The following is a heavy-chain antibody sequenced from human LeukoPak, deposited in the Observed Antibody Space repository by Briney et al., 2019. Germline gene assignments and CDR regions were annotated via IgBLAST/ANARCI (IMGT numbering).Heavy chain of an antibody. J-gene: IGHJ5*02. CDR2: IYTSGST. Sequence: SQTLSLTCTVSGGSISSGSYYWSWIRQPAGKGLEWIGRIYTSGSTNYNPSLKSRVTISVDTSKNQFSLKLSSVTAADTAVYYCARRHGGTTSRWFDPWGQGTLVTVSS. CDR3: ARRHGGTTSRWFDP. D-gene: IGHD1-1*01. CDR1: GGSISSGSYY. V-gene: IGHV4-61*02.